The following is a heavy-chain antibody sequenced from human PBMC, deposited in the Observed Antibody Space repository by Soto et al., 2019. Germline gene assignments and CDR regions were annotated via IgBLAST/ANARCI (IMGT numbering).Heavy chain of an antibody. CDR3: AASGWLQLGGHFDY. J-gene: IGHJ4*02. Sequence: EVQLLESGGGLVQPGGSLRLSCAASRFTFSSYAMCWVRQAPGKGLEWVSSISGSGGSTYYADSVKGRFTISRDNSKSTLYLQMNSLRAEDTAVYYCAASGWLQLGGHFDYWGQGTLVTVSS. CDR2: ISGSGGST. D-gene: IGHD5-12*01. V-gene: IGHV3-23*01. CDR1: RFTFSSYA.